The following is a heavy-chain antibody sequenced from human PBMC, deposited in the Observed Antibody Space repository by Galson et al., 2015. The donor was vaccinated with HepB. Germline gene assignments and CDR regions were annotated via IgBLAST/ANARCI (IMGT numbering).Heavy chain of an antibody. CDR3: ARLKDFRSGPPTS. CDR2: IDYSGGT. V-gene: IGHV4-39*01. CDR1: GDSMRRDNYY. Sequence: LSLTCTVFGDSMRRDNYYWGWIRQPPGKGLEWIGSIDYSGGTDYNPSLKSRVSISVDTPKNQFSLRLSSVTAPDTAVYYCARLKDFRSGPPTSWGQGTLVTVSS. D-gene: IGHD3-3*01. J-gene: IGHJ4*02.